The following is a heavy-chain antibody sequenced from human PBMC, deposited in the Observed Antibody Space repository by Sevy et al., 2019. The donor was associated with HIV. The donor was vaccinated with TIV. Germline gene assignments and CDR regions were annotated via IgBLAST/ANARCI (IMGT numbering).Heavy chain of an antibody. J-gene: IGHJ3*01. Sequence: GGSLRLSCAASGFTFSDYAMHWVRQVPGKGLEWVSGISWNSGAMGYADSVQGRFTISRDNAKNSLYLQMNSVRAADTALYYCGTALGYGVINSGYGGAVNAFDLWCQGTMVTVSS. CDR1: GFTFSDYA. D-gene: IGHD5-12*01. V-gene: IGHV3-9*01. CDR2: ISWNSGAM. CDR3: GTALGYGVINSGYGGAVNAFDL.